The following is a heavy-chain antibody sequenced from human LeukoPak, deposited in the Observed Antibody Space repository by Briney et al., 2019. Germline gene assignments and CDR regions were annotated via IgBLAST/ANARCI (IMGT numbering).Heavy chain of an antibody. Sequence: ASVKVSCKASGGTFSSYAISWVRQAPGQGLEWMGVIIPIFGTANYAQKFQGRVTITADKSTSTAYMELSSLRSEDTAVYYCAKDRYGSGRGPFDYWGQGTLVTVSS. V-gene: IGHV1-69*06. CDR1: GGTFSSYA. J-gene: IGHJ4*02. CDR3: AKDRYGSGRGPFDY. CDR2: IIPIFGTA. D-gene: IGHD3-10*01.